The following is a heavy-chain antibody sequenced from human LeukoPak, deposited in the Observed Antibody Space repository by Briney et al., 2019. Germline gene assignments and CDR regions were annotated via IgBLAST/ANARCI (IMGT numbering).Heavy chain of an antibody. J-gene: IGHJ4*02. D-gene: IGHD1-14*01. CDR1: GGSISSSSYY. CDR3: ARQPGFDY. CDR2: IYYSGST. Sequence: SETLSLTCTVSGGSISSSSYYWGWIRQPPGKGLEWMGSIYYSGSTYYNPSLKSRVTISVDTSKNQFSLKLSSVTAADTAVYYCARQPGFDYWGQGTLVTVSS. V-gene: IGHV4-39*01.